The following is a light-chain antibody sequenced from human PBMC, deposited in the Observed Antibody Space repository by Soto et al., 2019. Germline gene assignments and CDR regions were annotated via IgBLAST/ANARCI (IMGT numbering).Light chain of an antibody. CDR1: SSDVGGYNY. Sequence: QSVLTQPASVSGSPGQSITISCTGTSSDVGGYNYVSWYQQYPGKAPKLMIYGVSNRPSGVSNCFSGSKSGNTASLTISGLQAEDEADYYCGSYASGSSLVLFGGGTKLTVL. J-gene: IGLJ2*01. CDR3: GSYASGSSLVL. CDR2: GVS. V-gene: IGLV2-14*01.